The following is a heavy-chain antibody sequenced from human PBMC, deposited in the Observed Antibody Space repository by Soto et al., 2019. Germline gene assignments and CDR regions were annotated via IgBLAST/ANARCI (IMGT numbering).Heavy chain of an antibody. CDR1: GGTFTRYA. D-gene: IGHD2-15*01. J-gene: IGHJ6*02. CDR2: IVPTVGTT. V-gene: IGHV1-69*01. CDR3: ARPFEGGYSSNHHYYYALDV. Sequence: QVQLVQSGAEVKKPGSSVKVSCKVSGGTFTRYASSGVRQAPGQGLEWMGGIVPTVGTTNYAQRLQGRVTITTDEFASTAHMELRDLTSDDTAVYYCARPFEGGYSSNHHYYYALDVWGQGTTVTVTS.